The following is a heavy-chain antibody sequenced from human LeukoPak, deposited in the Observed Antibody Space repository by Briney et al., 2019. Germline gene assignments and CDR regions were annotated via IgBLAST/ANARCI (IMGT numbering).Heavy chain of an antibody. J-gene: IGHJ4*02. CDR2: INTNTGNP. CDR1: GYTFTSYA. D-gene: IGHD6-19*01. CDR3: ARAKSPWYSSGWYTTFDY. Sequence: ASVKVSCKASGYTFTSYAMNWVRQAPGQGLEWMGWINTNTGNPTYAQGFTGRFVFSLDTSVSTAYLQISSLKAEDTAVYYCARAKSPWYSSGWYTTFDYWGQGALVTVSS. V-gene: IGHV7-4-1*02.